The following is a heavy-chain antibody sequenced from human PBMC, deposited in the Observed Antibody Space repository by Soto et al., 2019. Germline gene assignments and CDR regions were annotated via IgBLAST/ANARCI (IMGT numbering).Heavy chain of an antibody. J-gene: IGHJ6*02. CDR3: AKDMGYCSGGSCYAGYYYGMDV. V-gene: IGHV3-9*01. D-gene: IGHD2-15*01. CDR1: GFTFDDYA. CDR2: ISWNSGSI. Sequence: EVQLVESGGGLVQPGRSLRLSCAASGFTFDDYAMHWVRQAPGKDLVWVSGISWNSGSIGYADSVKGRFTISRDNAKNSLYLQMNSLRAEDTALYYCAKDMGYCSGGSCYAGYYYGMDVWGQGTTVTVSS.